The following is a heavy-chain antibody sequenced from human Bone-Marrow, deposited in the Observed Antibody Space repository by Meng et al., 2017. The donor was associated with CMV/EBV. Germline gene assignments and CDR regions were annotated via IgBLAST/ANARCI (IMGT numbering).Heavy chain of an antibody. V-gene: IGHV1-18*01. D-gene: IGHD3-3*01. CDR2: ISAYNGNT. J-gene: IGHJ6*02. CDR1: GYTFTSYG. Sequence: ASEKVSCKASGYTFTSYGISWVRQAPGQGLEWMGWISAYNGNTNYAQKLQGRVTMTTDTSTSTAYMELRSLRSDDTAVYYCARAPPPLNSNFGVVIRSYYYYYGMDVWGQGTTVTVSS. CDR3: ARAPPPLNSNFGVVIRSYYYYYGMDV.